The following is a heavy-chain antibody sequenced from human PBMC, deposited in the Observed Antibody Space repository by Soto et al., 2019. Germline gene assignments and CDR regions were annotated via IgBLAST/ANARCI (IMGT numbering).Heavy chain of an antibody. J-gene: IGHJ6*02. D-gene: IGHD3-10*01. Sequence: GGSLRLSCAASGFIVSSNYMSWVRQAPGKGLEWVSAISGSGGSTYYADSVKGRFTISRDNSKNTLYLQMNSLRAEDTAVYYCAATGESGYYYYYGMDVWGQGTTVTVSS. CDR2: ISGSGGST. V-gene: IGHV3-23*01. CDR1: GFIVSSNY. CDR3: AATGESGYYYYYGMDV.